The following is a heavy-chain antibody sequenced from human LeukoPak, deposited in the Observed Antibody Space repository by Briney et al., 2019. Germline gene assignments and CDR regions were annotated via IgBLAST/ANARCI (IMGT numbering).Heavy chain of an antibody. D-gene: IGHD4-17*01. Sequence: TSQTLSLTCTVSGGSISSDRYYCSCIRQRPGNGLEWHGYIYYSGTTYYNPSLKSRVTISVDTSKNQFSLKLSSVPAADTAVYSCTRDRNGDYGGYYFDSWGQGALVTVSS. CDR3: TRDRNGDYGGYYFDS. CDR2: IYYSGTT. V-gene: IGHV4-31*03. J-gene: IGHJ4*02. CDR1: GGSISSDRYY.